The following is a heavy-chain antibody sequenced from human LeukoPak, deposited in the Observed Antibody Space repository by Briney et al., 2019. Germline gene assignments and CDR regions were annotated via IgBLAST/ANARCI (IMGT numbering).Heavy chain of an antibody. D-gene: IGHD3-3*01. V-gene: IGHV4-59*08. Sequence: TSETLSLICTVSGGSISSYYWSWIRQPPGKGLEWIGYTYYSGSTNYNPSLKSRVTISVDRSKNQFSLKLSSVTAADTAVYYCARHRGNDFFLNWGQGTLVSVSS. J-gene: IGHJ4*02. CDR3: ARHRGNDFFLN. CDR1: GGSISSYY. CDR2: TYYSGST.